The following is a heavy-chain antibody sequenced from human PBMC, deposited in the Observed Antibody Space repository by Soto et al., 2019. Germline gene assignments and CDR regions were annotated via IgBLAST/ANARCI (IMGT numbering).Heavy chain of an antibody. CDR2: INHSGST. D-gene: IGHD2-2*02. CDR1: GGSFSGYY. Sequence: SETLSLTCAFYGGSFSGYYWSWIRQPPGKGLEWIGEINHSGSTNYNPSLKSRVTISVDTSKNQFSLKLSSVTAADTAVYYCARTEIVVVPAAIGYWGQGTLVTVSS. J-gene: IGHJ4*02. CDR3: ARTEIVVVPAAIGY. V-gene: IGHV4-34*01.